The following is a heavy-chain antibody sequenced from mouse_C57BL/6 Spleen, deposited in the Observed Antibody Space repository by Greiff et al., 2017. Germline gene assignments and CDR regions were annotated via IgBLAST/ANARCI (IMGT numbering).Heavy chain of an antibody. D-gene: IGHD2-4*01. CDR1: GFNIKDYY. CDR3: APIYDDYDGGFAY. V-gene: IGHV14-2*01. CDR2: IDPEDGET. J-gene: IGHJ3*01. Sequence: VQLQQSGAELVKPGASVKLSCTASGFNIKDYYMHWVKQRTEQGLEWIGRIDPEDGETKYAPKFKGKATITADTSSNTAYLQLSSLTSEDTAVYYCAPIYDDYDGGFAYWGQGTLVTVSA.